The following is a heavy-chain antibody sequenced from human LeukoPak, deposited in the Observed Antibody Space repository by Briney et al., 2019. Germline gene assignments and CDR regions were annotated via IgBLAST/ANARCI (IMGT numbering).Heavy chain of an antibody. D-gene: IGHD3-3*01. Sequence: SETLSLTCTVSGGSISSYYWSWIRQPPGKGLEWIGRIYTSGSTNYNPSLKSRVTMSVDTSKNQFSLKLSSVTAADTAVYYCARDSHYDFWSGYYDAFDIWGQGTMVTVSS. CDR1: GGSISSYY. CDR3: ARDSHYDFWSGYYDAFDI. J-gene: IGHJ3*02. CDR2: IYTSGST. V-gene: IGHV4-4*07.